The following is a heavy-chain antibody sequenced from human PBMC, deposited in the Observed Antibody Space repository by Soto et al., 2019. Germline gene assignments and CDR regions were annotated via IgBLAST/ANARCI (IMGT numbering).Heavy chain of an antibody. CDR1: GFTFSNAW. D-gene: IGHD1-1*01. CDR3: TPQLERRPGYYYYYGMDV. Sequence: PGGSLRLSCAASGFTFSNAWMSWVRQAPGKGLEWVGRIKSKTDGGTTDYAAPVKGRFTISRDDSKNTLYLQMNSLKTEDTAVYYCTPQLERRPGYYYYYGMDVWGQGTTVTVSS. V-gene: IGHV3-15*01. J-gene: IGHJ6*02. CDR2: IKSKTDGGTT.